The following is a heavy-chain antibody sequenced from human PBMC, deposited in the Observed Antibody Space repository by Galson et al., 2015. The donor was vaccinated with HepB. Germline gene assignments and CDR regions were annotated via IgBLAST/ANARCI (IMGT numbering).Heavy chain of an antibody. CDR1: GFTFSSYA. Sequence: SLRLSCAASGFTFSSYAMSWVRQAPGKGLEWVSAISGSGGSTYYADSVKGRFTISRDNSKNTLYLQMNSLRAEDTAVYYCAKGVVGSSWYGHFDYWGQGALVTVSS. CDR2: ISGSGGST. V-gene: IGHV3-23*01. CDR3: AKGVVGSSWYGHFDY. D-gene: IGHD6-13*01. J-gene: IGHJ4*02.